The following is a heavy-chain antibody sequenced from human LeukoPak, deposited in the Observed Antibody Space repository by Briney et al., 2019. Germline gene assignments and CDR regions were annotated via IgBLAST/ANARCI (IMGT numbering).Heavy chain of an antibody. CDR2: IYTSGSS. CDR3: ARETTYGSGSGNAFDI. J-gene: IGHJ3*02. V-gene: IGHV4-61*09. D-gene: IGHD3-10*01. Sequence: SETLSLTCTVSGGSISSGSYDWYWIRQPAGKGLEWIGHIYTSGSSNYSPSLKSRVTISVDTSKNQFSLKLSSVTAADTAVYYCARETTYGSGSGNAFDIWGRGTMVTVSS. CDR1: GGSISSGSYD.